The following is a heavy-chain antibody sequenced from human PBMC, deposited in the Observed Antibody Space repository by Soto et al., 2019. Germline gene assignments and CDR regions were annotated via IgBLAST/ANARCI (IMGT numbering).Heavy chain of an antibody. D-gene: IGHD6-19*01. CDR2: IDPSDSHT. V-gene: IGHV5-10-1*01. CDR1: GYSFINYL. CDR3: ARLSITSGLYSMDV. J-gene: IGHJ6*02. Sequence: GESLKISCEGSGYSFINYLIAWVRQMPGKGLEWMGRIDPSDSHTIYSPSFQGHVTISGDKSFSTTYLQWSSLTASDTAMYYCARLSITSGLYSMDVWGQGTTVTVSS.